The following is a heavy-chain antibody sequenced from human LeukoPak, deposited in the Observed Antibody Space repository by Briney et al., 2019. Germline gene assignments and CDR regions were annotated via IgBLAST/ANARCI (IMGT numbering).Heavy chain of an antibody. J-gene: IGHJ5*02. Sequence: GESLKIPCKGSGYSFTSYWIGWVRQMPGKGLEWMGIIYPGDSDTRYSPSFQGQVTISADKYISTAYLQWSSLKASDTAMYYCARLEHSGSSGPPNGFDPWGQGTLVTVSS. V-gene: IGHV5-51*01. CDR2: IYPGDSDT. D-gene: IGHD6-19*01. CDR3: ARLEHSGSSGPPNGFDP. CDR1: GYSFTSYW.